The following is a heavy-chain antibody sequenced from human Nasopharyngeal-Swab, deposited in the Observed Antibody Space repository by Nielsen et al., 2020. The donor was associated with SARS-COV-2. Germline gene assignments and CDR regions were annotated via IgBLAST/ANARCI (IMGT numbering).Heavy chain of an antibody. Sequence: SETRSLTCTVSGGSISSSSYYWGWIRQPPGKGLEWIGSIYYSGSTYYNPSLKSRVTISVDTSKNQFSLKLSSVTAADTAVYYCARQIWLRFSWFDPWGQGTLVTVSS. CDR1: GGSISSSSYY. D-gene: IGHD5-12*01. J-gene: IGHJ5*02. V-gene: IGHV4-39*01. CDR2: IYYSGST. CDR3: ARQIWLRFSWFDP.